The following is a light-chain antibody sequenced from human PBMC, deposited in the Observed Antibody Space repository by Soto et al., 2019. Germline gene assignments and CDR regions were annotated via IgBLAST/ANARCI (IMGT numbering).Light chain of an antibody. CDR2: GAS. CDR3: QQYNNWPRT. CDR1: QSVRSD. V-gene: IGKV3-15*01. Sequence: RVMTQSPATLSVSPGERATLSCRASQSVRSDLAWYQQKPGQAPRLLIYGASSRAPGIPARFSGSGSGTEFTLTISSLQSEDFAVYYCQQYNNWPRTFGQGTKVDIK. J-gene: IGKJ1*01.